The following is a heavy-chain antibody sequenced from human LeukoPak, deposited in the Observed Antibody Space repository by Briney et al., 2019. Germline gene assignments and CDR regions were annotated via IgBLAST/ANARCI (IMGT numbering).Heavy chain of an antibody. CDR3: ARGPIAVANDAFDI. Sequence: PSETLSLTCAVYGGSFSGYYWSWIRQPPGKGLEWIGEINHSGSTNYNPPLKSRVTISVDTSKNQFSLKLSSVTAADTAVYYCARGPIAVANDAFDIWGQGTMVTVSS. CDR2: INHSGST. J-gene: IGHJ3*02. V-gene: IGHV4-34*01. CDR1: GGSFSGYY. D-gene: IGHD6-19*01.